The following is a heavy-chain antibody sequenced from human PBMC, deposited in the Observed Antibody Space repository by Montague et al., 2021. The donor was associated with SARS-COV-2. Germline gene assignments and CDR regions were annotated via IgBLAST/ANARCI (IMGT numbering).Heavy chain of an antibody. CDR3: ARLGFVELWLNLGWFDP. J-gene: IGHJ5*02. CDR2: VYYSGST. Sequence: SETLSLTCSVSGDSIRSSGYYWGWIRQPPGKGLDWIGTVYYSGSTNYSPSLKSRVTMPVDTSKNQFSLELRSVTAADTAVYYCARLGFVELWLNLGWFDPWGQGTLVTVSS. CDR1: GDSIRSSGYY. V-gene: IGHV4-39*01. D-gene: IGHD3-16*02.